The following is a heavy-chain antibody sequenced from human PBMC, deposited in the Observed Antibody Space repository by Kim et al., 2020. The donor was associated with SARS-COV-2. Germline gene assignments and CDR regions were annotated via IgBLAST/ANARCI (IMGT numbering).Heavy chain of an antibody. Sequence: SVKVSCKASGGTFSSYAISWVRQAPGQGLEWMGGIIPIFGTANYAQKFQGRVTITADESTSTAYMELSSLRSEDTAVYYCAREDRHYLYYYDSSGYYSDGGYYYYYGMDVWGQGTTVTVSS. J-gene: IGHJ6*02. CDR1: GGTFSSYA. CDR3: AREDRHYLYYYDSSGYYSDGGYYYYYGMDV. D-gene: IGHD3-22*01. V-gene: IGHV1-69*13. CDR2: IIPIFGTA.